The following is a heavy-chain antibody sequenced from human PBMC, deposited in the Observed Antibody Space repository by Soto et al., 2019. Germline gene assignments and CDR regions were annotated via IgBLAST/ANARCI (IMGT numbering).Heavy chain of an antibody. CDR2: ISTSSSYI. V-gene: IGHV3-21*01. CDR1: GFTFSSYY. J-gene: IGHJ6*02. Sequence: KPGGSLRLSCAASGFTFSSYYMSWVRQAPGKGLEWVSSISTSSSYIYYADSVKGRFSISRDNARNSVYLQMNSLRAEDTAVYFCARSPDYGMDVWGQGTTVTVSS. CDR3: ARSPDYGMDV.